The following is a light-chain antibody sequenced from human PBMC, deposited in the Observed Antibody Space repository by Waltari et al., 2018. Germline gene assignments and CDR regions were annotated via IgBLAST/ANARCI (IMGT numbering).Light chain of an antibody. CDR2: WAS. CDR3: QQYYSAPNT. V-gene: IGKV4-1*01. CDR1: QSVLYSSNNNNY. J-gene: IGKJ2*01. Sequence: DIVMTQSPDSLAVSLGERATINCKSSQSVLYSSNNNNYLAWYRQKPGQPPKLLFYWASTRASGVPDRFSGSGSGTDFTLTISSLQAEDVAVYYCQQYYSAPNTFGQGTNVEIK.